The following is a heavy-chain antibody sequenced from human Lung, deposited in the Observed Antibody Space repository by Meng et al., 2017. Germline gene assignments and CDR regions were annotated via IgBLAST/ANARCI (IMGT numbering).Heavy chain of an antibody. V-gene: IGHV4-34*01. CDR1: GGSLSDYY. CDR3: ARGPTTMAHDFDY. CDR2: INHSGST. D-gene: IGHD4-11*01. Sequence: QGPLRQWGAGLLEPSENLSLTCVVSGGSLSDYYWSRIRQPPGKGLEWIGEINHSGSTNYNPSLESRATISVDTSQNNLSLKLSSVTAADSAVYYCARGPTTMAHDFDYWGQGTLVTVSS. J-gene: IGHJ4*02.